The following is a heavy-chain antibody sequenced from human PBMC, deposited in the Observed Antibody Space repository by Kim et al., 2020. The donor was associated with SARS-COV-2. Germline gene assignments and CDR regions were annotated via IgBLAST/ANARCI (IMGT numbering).Heavy chain of an antibody. V-gene: IGHV1-18*04. D-gene: IGHD2-15*01. CDR1: GYTFTSYG. CDR3: ARTSVSGGSLKLFDY. Sequence: ASVKVSCKASGYTFTSYGISWVRQAPGQGLEWMGWISAYNGNTNYAQKLQGRVTMTTDTSTSTAYMELRSLRSDDTAVYYCARTSVSGGSLKLFDYWGQGTLVTVSS. J-gene: IGHJ4*02. CDR2: ISAYNGNT.